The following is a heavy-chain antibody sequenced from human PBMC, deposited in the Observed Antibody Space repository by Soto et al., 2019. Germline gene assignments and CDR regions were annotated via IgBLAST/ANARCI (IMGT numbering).Heavy chain of an antibody. D-gene: IGHD6-13*01. J-gene: IGHJ5*02. CDR1: GGSFSGYY. Sequence: SETLSLTCAVYGGSFSGYYWSWIRQPPGKGLEWIGEINHSGSTNYNPSLKSRVTISVDTSKNQFSLKLSSVTAADTAVYYCAKSGTSSWNMWFDPWGQGTLVTVSS. V-gene: IGHV4-34*01. CDR3: AKSGTSSWNMWFDP. CDR2: INHSGST.